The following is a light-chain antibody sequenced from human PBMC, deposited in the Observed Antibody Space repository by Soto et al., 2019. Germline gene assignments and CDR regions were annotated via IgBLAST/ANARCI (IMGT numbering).Light chain of an antibody. CDR1: QSISSW. CDR2: KAS. CDR3: QQYNSYPGT. V-gene: IGKV1-5*03. J-gene: IGKJ1*01. Sequence: DIPMTQSPSTLSASVGDRVTITCRASQSISSWLAWYQQKPGKAPKLLIYKASSLEIGVPSRFSGSGSGTEFTLTISSLQPDDFATNYCQQYNSYPGTCGQGTKVEIK.